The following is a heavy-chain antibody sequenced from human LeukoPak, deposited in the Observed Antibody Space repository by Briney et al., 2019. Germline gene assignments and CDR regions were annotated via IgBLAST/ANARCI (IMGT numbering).Heavy chain of an antibody. D-gene: IGHD3-10*01. J-gene: IGHJ4*02. V-gene: IGHV4-39*01. CDR1: GGSISSSSYY. Sequence: SETLSLTCTVSGGSISSSSYYWGWIRQPPGKGLEWIGSIYYSGSTYYNLSLKSRVTISVDTSKNQFSLKLSSVTAADTAVYYCARLQNTYCYGSGSFALDYWGQGTLVTVSS. CDR3: ARLQNTYCYGSGSFALDY. CDR2: IYYSGST.